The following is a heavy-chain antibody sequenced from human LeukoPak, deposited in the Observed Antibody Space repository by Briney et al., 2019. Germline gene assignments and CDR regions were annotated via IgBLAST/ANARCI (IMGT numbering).Heavy chain of an antibody. Sequence: PGGSLRLSCAASGFTFSSFAMSWVRQAPGKGLEWVSSISHSAYSTYYADSVKGRFTISRGNSKNTLYLQMSSLRAEDTAVYYCAKAPPPYCSGGSCFDAFDIWGQGTMVTVSS. J-gene: IGHJ3*02. D-gene: IGHD2-15*01. CDR3: AKAPPPYCSGGSCFDAFDI. CDR2: ISHSAYST. CDR1: GFTFSSFA. V-gene: IGHV3-23*01.